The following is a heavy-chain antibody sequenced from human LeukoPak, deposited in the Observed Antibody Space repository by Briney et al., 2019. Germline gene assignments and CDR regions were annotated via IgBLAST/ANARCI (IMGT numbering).Heavy chain of an antibody. D-gene: IGHD3-10*01. CDR3: AKVGHKELWFGELLPVHRRVRPFFDY. V-gene: IGHV3-15*01. Sequence: GGSLRLSCAASGFTFNTSSLNWVRQAPGKGLEWLGLIKRKTEGATTDYSAPVKGRFTISRDDSENTLYLQMNSLRAEDTAVYYCAKVGHKELWFGELLPVHRRVRPFFDYWGQGTLVTVSS. J-gene: IGHJ4*02. CDR1: GFTFNTSS. CDR2: IKRKTEGATT.